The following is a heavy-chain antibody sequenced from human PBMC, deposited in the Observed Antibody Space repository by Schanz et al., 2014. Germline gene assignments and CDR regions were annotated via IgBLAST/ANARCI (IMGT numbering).Heavy chain of an antibody. CDR2: IRYDGSNK. CDR1: GFTFSSYG. J-gene: IGHJ6*02. Sequence: QVQLVESGGGVVQPGRSLRLSCAVSGFTFSSYGMHWVRQAPGKGLEWVAFIRYDGSNKYYADSVKGRFTISRDNSKNTLYLQMNSLRAEDTAVYYCAKDLGPHSSSWYSYYYYGMDVWGQGTTVTVSS. V-gene: IGHV3-30*02. D-gene: IGHD6-13*01. CDR3: AKDLGPHSSSWYSYYYYGMDV.